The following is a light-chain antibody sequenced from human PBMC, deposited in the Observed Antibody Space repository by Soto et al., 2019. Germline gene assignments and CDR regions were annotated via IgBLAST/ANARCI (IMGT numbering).Light chain of an antibody. Sequence: DIQMTQSPSTLSASVGDRVTITCRASQSISSWLAWYQQKPGKAPKLLIYKASSLESGVPSRFSGSGSGTEVTLTISSLQPDDFAIYYCQQYNSYSGTFGPGTKVDIK. CDR3: QQYNSYSGT. CDR1: QSISSW. J-gene: IGKJ3*01. V-gene: IGKV1-5*03. CDR2: KAS.